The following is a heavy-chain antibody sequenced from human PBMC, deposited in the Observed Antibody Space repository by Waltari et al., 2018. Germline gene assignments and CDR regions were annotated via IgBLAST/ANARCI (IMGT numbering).Heavy chain of an antibody. J-gene: IGHJ4*02. CDR2: IKHSGST. V-gene: IGHV4-34*01. CDR3: ARGGAGTTILH. Sequence: QVQLQQWGAGLLKPSETLSLTCAVYGGSFSGYYWSWIRQPPGKGLEWIGEIKHSGSTNYNPALKRRVTIAVDTSKNQFALKLSSVTAADTAVYYCARGGAGTTILHWGQGTLVTVSS. D-gene: IGHD1-7*01. CDR1: GGSFSGYY.